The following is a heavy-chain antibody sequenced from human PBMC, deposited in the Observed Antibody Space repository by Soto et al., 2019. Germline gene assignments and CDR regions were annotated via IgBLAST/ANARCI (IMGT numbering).Heavy chain of an antibody. CDR2: IDPRDSYT. J-gene: IGHJ5*02. CDR3: AREKSDLELFNWLDP. Sequence: PXESLKISFEASGYSLTTYWISWVRQIPGKGLEWMGAIDPRDSYTKYSPSFQGHVTISVDKSISTAYLQWNSLKASDTAIYYCAREKSDLELFNWLDPWGQGTLVTVSS. D-gene: IGHD1-7*01. V-gene: IGHV5-10-1*01. CDR1: GYSLTTYW.